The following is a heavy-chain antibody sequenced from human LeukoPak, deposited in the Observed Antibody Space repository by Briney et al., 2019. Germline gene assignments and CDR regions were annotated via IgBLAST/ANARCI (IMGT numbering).Heavy chain of an antibody. CDR1: GYTFTGYY. J-gene: IGHJ4*02. D-gene: IGHD5-18*01. Sequence: SVKVSCKASGYTFTGYYMHWVRQAPGQGLEWMGRIIPILGIANYAQKFQGRVTITADKSTSTAYMELSSLRSEDTAVYYCARDREDTAMALQQPPDYWGQGTLVTVSS. V-gene: IGHV1-69*04. CDR3: ARDREDTAMALQQPPDY. CDR2: IIPILGIA.